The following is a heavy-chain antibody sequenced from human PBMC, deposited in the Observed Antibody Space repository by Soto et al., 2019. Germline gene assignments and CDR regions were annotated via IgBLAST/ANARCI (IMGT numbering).Heavy chain of an antibody. CDR1: GFTFSSYG. J-gene: IGHJ3*02. CDR2: IWYDGSNK. D-gene: IGHD6-25*01. CDR3: ARVVGYGFDI. Sequence: QVQLVESGGGVVQPGRSLRLSCAASGFTFSSYGMHWVRQAPGKGLEWVAVIWYDGSNKYYADSVKGRFTISRDKYKNTLYLQMNSLRGEDTAVYYCARVVGYGFDIWGQGTMVTVSS. V-gene: IGHV3-33*01.